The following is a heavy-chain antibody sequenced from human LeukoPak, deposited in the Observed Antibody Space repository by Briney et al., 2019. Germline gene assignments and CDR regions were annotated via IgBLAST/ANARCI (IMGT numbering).Heavy chain of an antibody. CDR3: ATKQWLAPPPDS. CDR1: GFTFSKYW. CDR2: INTDGTVT. V-gene: IGHV3-74*01. D-gene: IGHD6-19*01. Sequence: GGSLRLSCAASGFTFSKYWMLWVRQAPGKGLESVSRINTDGTVTTYADSVKGRFTVSSDNADNTMFLQMNSVRDEDTAVYYCATKQWLAPPPDSWGQGTPVTVSS. J-gene: IGHJ4*02.